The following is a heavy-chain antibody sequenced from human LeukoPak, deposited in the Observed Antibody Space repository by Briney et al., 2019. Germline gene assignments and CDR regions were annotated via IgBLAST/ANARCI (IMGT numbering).Heavy chain of an antibody. V-gene: IGHV1-18*01. CDR1: GYTFTSYG. Sequence: ASVKVSCKASGYTFTSYGISWVRQAPGQGLEWMGWISAYNGNTNYAQKLQGRVAMTTDTSTSTAYMELRSLRSDDTAVYYCASSGSGYTWFDPWGQGTLVTVSS. D-gene: IGHD3-3*01. CDR2: ISAYNGNT. CDR3: ASSGSGYTWFDP. J-gene: IGHJ5*02.